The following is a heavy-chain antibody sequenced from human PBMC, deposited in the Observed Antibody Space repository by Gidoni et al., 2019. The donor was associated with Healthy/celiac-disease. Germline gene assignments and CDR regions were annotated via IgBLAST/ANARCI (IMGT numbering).Heavy chain of an antibody. CDR3: AREDSSGYYCDY. Sequence: QVRLVESGGGVVQPGRSLRLSCAASGFTFSSYAMHWVRQAPGKGLEWVAVISYDGSNKYYADSVKGRFTISRDNSKNTLYLQMNSLRAEDTAVYYCAREDSSGYYCDYWGQGTLVTVSS. V-gene: IGHV3-30*04. CDR2: ISYDGSNK. J-gene: IGHJ4*02. CDR1: GFTFSSYA. D-gene: IGHD3-22*01.